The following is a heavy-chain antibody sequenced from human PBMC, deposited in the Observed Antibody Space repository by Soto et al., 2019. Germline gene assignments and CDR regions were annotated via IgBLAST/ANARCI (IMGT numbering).Heavy chain of an antibody. J-gene: IGHJ5*02. CDR2: IWYDGSNK. D-gene: IGHD5-12*01. V-gene: IGHV3-33*01. CDR1: GFTFSSYG. CDR3: ARDRVVATILNWFDP. Sequence: QVQLVESGGGVVQPGRSLRLSCAASGFTFSSYGMHWVRQAPGKGLEWVAVIWYDGSNKYYADSVKGRFTISRDNSKKTLYLQMKSLRAEDTAVYYCARDRVVATILNWFDPWGQGTLVTVSS.